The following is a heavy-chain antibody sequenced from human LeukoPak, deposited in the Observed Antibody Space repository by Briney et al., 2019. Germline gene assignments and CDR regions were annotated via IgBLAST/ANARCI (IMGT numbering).Heavy chain of an antibody. CDR3: ARGPFGVVPEYYFDY. Sequence: ASXXVSCKAFGYTFTGYYMHWVRQAPGQGLEWMGWINPNSGGTNYAQKFQGRVTMTRDTSISTAYMELSRLRSDDTAVYYCARGPFGVVPEYYFDYWGQGTLVTVSS. D-gene: IGHD3-3*01. J-gene: IGHJ4*02. CDR1: GYTFTGYY. CDR2: INPNSGGT. V-gene: IGHV1-2*02.